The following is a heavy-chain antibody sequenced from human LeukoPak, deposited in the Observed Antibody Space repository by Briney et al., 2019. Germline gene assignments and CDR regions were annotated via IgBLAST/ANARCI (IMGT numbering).Heavy chain of an antibody. CDR3: ARARVTFGGVIDDWYFDL. V-gene: IGHV3-30*02. D-gene: IGHD3-16*01. Sequence: PGGSLRLSCAASGFPFSTYGMHWVRQAPGKGLEWVAFIRYDGINKYYADSVKGRFTISRDNAKKSLYLQMNSLRAEDTAVYYCARARVTFGGVIDDWYFDLWGRGTLVTVSS. CDR2: IRYDGINK. J-gene: IGHJ2*01. CDR1: GFPFSTYG.